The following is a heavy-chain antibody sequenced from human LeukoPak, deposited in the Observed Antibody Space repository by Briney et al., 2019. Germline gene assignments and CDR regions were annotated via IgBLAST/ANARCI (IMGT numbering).Heavy chain of an antibody. CDR3: ARDADMVRGAASYFDY. V-gene: IGHV4-4*08. CDR2: ISHRGTT. Sequence: PSETLSLTCTVSGGSITTYYWSWIRQSPGKGLEWIGYISHRGTTDYNPSLKSRVAISSDTSRNQFALKLSSVTAADTAVYYCARDADMVRGAASYFDYWGQGTLVTVSS. CDR1: GGSITTYY. D-gene: IGHD3-10*01. J-gene: IGHJ4*02.